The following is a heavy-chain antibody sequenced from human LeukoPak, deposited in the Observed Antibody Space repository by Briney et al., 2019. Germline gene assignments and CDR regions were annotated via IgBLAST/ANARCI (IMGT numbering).Heavy chain of an antibody. D-gene: IGHD6-6*01. J-gene: IGHJ6*03. Sequence: GRSLRPSCAASGFTFSSYAMHWVRQAPGKGLEWVAVISYDGSNKYYADSVKGRFTISRDNSKNTLYLQMNSLRAEDTAVYYCARDPLAARLGAYYYYYYMDVWGKGTTVTVSS. CDR2: ISYDGSNK. CDR1: GFTFSSYA. CDR3: ARDPLAARLGAYYYYYYMDV. V-gene: IGHV3-30*04.